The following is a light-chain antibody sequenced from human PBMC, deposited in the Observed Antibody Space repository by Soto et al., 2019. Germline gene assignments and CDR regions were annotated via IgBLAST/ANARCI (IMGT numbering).Light chain of an antibody. Sequence: EIVMTQSPASLSVSPGDGATLSCWASQSVASNVAWYQQKPGQGPRLLIHGASKRATGIPARFSGSGSGTDFTLIISSLEPEDFALYYCSRLAFGGGTKVEIK. J-gene: IGKJ4*01. CDR2: GAS. V-gene: IGKV3D-15*01. CDR1: QSVASN. CDR3: SRLA.